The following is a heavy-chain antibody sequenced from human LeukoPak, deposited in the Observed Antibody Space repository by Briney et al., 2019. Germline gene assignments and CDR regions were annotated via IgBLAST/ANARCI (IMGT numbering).Heavy chain of an antibody. V-gene: IGHV3-23*01. Sequence: GGSLRLSCAASGFTFSSSAMSWVRQAPGKGLEWVSAISNNGGYTYYADSVQGRFTISRDNSKNTLYLQMNSLRAEDTAVYYCAKDGNYDFWSGYPLYYYYGMDVWGQGTTVTVSS. CDR2: ISNNGGYT. J-gene: IGHJ6*02. CDR1: GFTFSSSA. D-gene: IGHD3-3*01. CDR3: AKDGNYDFWSGYPLYYYYGMDV.